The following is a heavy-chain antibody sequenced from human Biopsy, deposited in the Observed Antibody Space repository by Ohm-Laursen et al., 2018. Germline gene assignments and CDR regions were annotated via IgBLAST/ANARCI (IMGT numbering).Heavy chain of an antibody. Sequence: PGTLSLTCTVSGDSINNYYWSWIRQPAGKGLEWIGRIYTGGSPDYNLSLESRATMSVDTSKNQFSLKLSSVTAADTAVYFCARGSSYGYDFDYWGQGTLVAVSS. CDR2: IYTGGSP. CDR1: GDSINNYY. CDR3: ARGSSYGYDFDY. J-gene: IGHJ4*02. D-gene: IGHD5-18*01. V-gene: IGHV4-4*07.